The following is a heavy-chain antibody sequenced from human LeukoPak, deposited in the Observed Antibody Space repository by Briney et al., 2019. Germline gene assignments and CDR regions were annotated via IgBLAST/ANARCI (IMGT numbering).Heavy chain of an antibody. CDR2: ISGSGGST. Sequence: GGSLRLSCAASGFTFSSYSMNWVRQAPGKGLEWVSAISGSGGSTYYADSVKGRFAISRDNSKNTLYLQMNSLRAEDTAVYYCARSLWFGEFLFDYWGQGTLVTVSS. V-gene: IGHV3-23*01. D-gene: IGHD3-10*01. CDR3: ARSLWFGEFLFDY. CDR1: GFTFSSYS. J-gene: IGHJ4*02.